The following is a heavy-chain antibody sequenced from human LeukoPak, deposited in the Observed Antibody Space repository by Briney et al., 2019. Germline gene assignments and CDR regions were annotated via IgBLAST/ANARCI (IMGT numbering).Heavy chain of an antibody. CDR2: IYYSGST. CDR1: GGSISSSSYY. V-gene: IGHV4-39*01. D-gene: IGHD1-14*01. CDR3: ARRRTVSRRGDYFDY. J-gene: IGHJ4*02. Sequence: PSETLSLTCTVSGGSISSSSYYWGWIRQPPGKGLEWIGSIYYSGSTYYNPSLKSRVTISVDTSKNQFSLKLSSVTAADTAVYYCARRRTVSRRGDYFDYWGQGTLVTVSS.